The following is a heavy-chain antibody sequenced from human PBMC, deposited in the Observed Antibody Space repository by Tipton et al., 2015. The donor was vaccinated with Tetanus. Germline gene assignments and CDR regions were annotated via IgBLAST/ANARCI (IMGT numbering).Heavy chain of an antibody. CDR1: GGSISSSDYY. V-gene: IGHV4-39*01. CDR2: IYYSGIP. Sequence: TLSLTCTLSGGSISSSDYYWSWVRQPPGEGLEWIGSIYYSGIPYYNPSLKSRVTISVDTSKHQFSLKLSSVTAADTAMYYCVRLVEMTTCFDFGGQGTLVTVSS. CDR3: VRLVEMTTCFDF. D-gene: IGHD5-24*01. J-gene: IGHJ4*02.